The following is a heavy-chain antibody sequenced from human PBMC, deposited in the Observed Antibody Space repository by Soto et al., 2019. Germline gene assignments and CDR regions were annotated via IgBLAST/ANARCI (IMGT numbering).Heavy chain of an antibody. V-gene: IGHV3-53*04. CDR1: GFTVSSNY. D-gene: IGHD2-15*01. CDR2: IYSGGST. CDR3: ARVGGSGGSGPGFDP. J-gene: IGHJ5*02. Sequence: EVQLVESGGGLVQPGGSLRLSCAASGFTVSSNYMSWVRQAPGKGLEWVSVIYSGGSTYYADSVKGRFTISRHNSKNTLYLQINSLRAEDTAVYYCARVGGSGGSGPGFDPWGQGTLVTVSS.